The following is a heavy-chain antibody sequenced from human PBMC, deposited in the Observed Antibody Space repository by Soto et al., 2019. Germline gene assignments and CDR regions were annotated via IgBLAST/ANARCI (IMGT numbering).Heavy chain of an antibody. CDR1: GFTFSSYA. J-gene: IGHJ6*02. CDR3: AKDRYDILTGYPIQYGMDV. Sequence: EVQLLESGGGLVQPGGSLRLSCAASGFTFSSYAMSWVRQAPGKGLEWVSSFSGSGDNTDYADSVKGRFTISRDNSKNTLYMQMNSLRAEDRAVYYCAKDRYDILTGYPIQYGMDVWGQGTTVTVSS. V-gene: IGHV3-23*01. CDR2: FSGSGDNT. D-gene: IGHD3-9*01.